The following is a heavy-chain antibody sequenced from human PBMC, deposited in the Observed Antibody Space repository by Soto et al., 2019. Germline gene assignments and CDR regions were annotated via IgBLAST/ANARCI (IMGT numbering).Heavy chain of an antibody. Sequence: QVQLVQSGAEVKKPGASVKVSCRASGYTFTSYDINWVRQATGQGLEWMGWMNSNTGTTGYAQKFQGRVTMTRNISISTAYMELSSLKSDDTAVYYCMRSRLMVRGGPSFWGQGTLVTVSS. CDR3: MRSRLMVRGGPSF. V-gene: IGHV1-8*01. J-gene: IGHJ4*02. CDR2: MNSNTGTT. D-gene: IGHD3-10*01. CDR1: GYTFTSYD.